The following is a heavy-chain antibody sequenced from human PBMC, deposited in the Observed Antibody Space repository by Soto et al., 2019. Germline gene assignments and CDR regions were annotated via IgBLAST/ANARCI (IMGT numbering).Heavy chain of an antibody. J-gene: IGHJ5*02. CDR1: GFSFSNFA. Sequence: VGSLRLSCAASGFSFSNFAMSWVRQAPGTGLEWVSSISGSGDKTYYLDSVKGRFTISRDNSKNTLYLHMNSLGAEDTAVYFCAKDYASTWYWYFDPWGQGTLVTVSS. V-gene: IGHV3-23*01. D-gene: IGHD6-13*01. CDR3: AKDYASTWYWYFDP. CDR2: ISGSGDKT.